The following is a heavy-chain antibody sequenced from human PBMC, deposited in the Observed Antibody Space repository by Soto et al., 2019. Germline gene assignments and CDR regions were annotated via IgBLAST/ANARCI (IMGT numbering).Heavy chain of an antibody. V-gene: IGHV3-11*01. J-gene: IGHJ5*02. D-gene: IGHD1-1*01. CDR3: ARTGLTWNPEKINWFDP. Sequence: AGGSLRLSCAASGFTFSDYYMSWIRQAPGKGLEWVSYISSSGSTIYYADSVKGRFTISRDNAKNSLYLQMNSLRAEDTAVYYCARTGLTWNPEKINWFDPWGQGTLVTVSS. CDR1: GFTFSDYY. CDR2: ISSSGSTI.